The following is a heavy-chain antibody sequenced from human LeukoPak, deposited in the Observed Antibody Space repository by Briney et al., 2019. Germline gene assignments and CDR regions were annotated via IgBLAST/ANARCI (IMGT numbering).Heavy chain of an antibody. CDR1: GYTFTGYY. CDR2: INPNSGGT. V-gene: IGHV1-2*02. Sequence: ASVKVSCKASGYTFTGYYIHWVRQAPGQGLEWMGWINPNSGGTNYAQKFQGRVTMTRDTSMRTAYMELSGLRSDDTAVYYCSRDSGYCSGGSCWYFDFWGQGTLVTVSA. J-gene: IGHJ4*02. D-gene: IGHD2-15*01. CDR3: SRDSGYCSGGSCWYFDF.